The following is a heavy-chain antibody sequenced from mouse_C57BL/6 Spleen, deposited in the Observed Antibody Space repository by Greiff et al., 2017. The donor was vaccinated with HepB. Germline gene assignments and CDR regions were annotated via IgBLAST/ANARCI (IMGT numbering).Heavy chain of an antibody. V-gene: IGHV14-4*01. Sequence: VQLKESGAELVRPGASVKLSCTASGFNIKDDYMHWVKQRPEQGLEWIGWIDPENGDTEYASKFQGKATITADTSSNTAYLHLSSLTSEDTAVYYCTPLLLLDFDYWGPGTTLTVSS. J-gene: IGHJ2*01. CDR3: TPLLLLDFDY. D-gene: IGHD1-1*01. CDR2: IDPENGDT. CDR1: GFNIKDDY.